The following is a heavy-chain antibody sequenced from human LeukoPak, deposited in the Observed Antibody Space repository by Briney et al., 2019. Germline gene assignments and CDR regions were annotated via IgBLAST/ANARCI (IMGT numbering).Heavy chain of an antibody. CDR2: ISYDGSNK. V-gene: IGHV3-30*18. Sequence: PGGSLRLSCAASGFTFSSYGMHWVRQAPGKGLEWVAVISYDGSNKYYADSVKGRFTISRDNSKNTLYLQMNSLRAEDTAVYYCAKDWSRGLLLVLDVWGQGTTVTVSS. D-gene: IGHD1-26*01. J-gene: IGHJ6*02. CDR3: AKDWSRGLLLVLDV. CDR1: GFTFSSYG.